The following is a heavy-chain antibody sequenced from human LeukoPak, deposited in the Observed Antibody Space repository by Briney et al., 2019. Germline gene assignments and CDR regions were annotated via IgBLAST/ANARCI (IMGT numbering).Heavy chain of an antibody. D-gene: IGHD3-9*01. Sequence: SVKVSCKASGGTFSSYAISWVRQAPGQGLEWMGRIIPIFGTANYAQKFQGRVTITTDESTSAAYMELSSLRSEDTAVYYCARPDYDILTGLDPWGQGTLVTVSS. CDR3: ARPDYDILTGLDP. CDR1: GGTFSSYA. J-gene: IGHJ5*02. V-gene: IGHV1-69*05. CDR2: IIPIFGTA.